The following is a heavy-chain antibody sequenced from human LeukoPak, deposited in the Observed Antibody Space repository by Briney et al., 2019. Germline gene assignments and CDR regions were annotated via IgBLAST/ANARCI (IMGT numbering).Heavy chain of an antibody. CDR1: GFTFSSYS. J-gene: IGHJ5*02. CDR2: ISSSSSYI. D-gene: IGHD4-17*01. V-gene: IGHV3-21*01. Sequence: PGGSLRLSYAASGFTFSSYSMNWVRQAPGKGLEWVSSISSSSSYIYYADSVKGRFTISRDNAKNSLYLQMNSLRAEDTAVYYCARDLATTVTPTGWFDPWGQGTLVTVSS. CDR3: ARDLATTVTPTGWFDP.